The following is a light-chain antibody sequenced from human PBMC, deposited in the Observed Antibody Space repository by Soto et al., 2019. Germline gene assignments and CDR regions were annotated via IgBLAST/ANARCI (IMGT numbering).Light chain of an antibody. V-gene: IGKV1-5*01. CDR3: QQYNSYST. CDR1: HSISTW. CDR2: DAS. Sequence: IQMXQSPSTLSASVGYRVTITCRASHSISTWLAWYQQKPGKATKLLIYDASSLESGVTSRFSGSGSRTELTLTISSLQPEDFASYYCQQYNSYSTFGQVTKVAIK. J-gene: IGKJ1*01.